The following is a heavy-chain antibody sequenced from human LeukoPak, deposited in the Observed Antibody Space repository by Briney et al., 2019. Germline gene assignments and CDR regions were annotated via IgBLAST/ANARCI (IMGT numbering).Heavy chain of an antibody. CDR2: MNPNSGNT. CDR3: ARGQYSNTFDY. D-gene: IGHD6-13*01. CDR1: GYTFTSYD. V-gene: IGHV1-8*01. J-gene: IGHJ4*02. Sequence: ASVKVSCKASGYTFTSYDINWVRQATGQGLEWMGWMNPNSGNTGYAQKFQGRVTMTRNTSITTAYMELSSLRSEDTAVYFCARGQYSNTFDYWGQGNLVTVSS.